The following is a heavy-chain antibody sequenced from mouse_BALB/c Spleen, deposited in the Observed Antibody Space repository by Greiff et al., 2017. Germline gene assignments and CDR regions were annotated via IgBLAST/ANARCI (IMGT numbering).Heavy chain of an antibody. CDR3: ARSHGSSYGLDY. Sequence: VQLQQSGAELVRPGVSVKISCKGSGYTFTDYAMHWVKQSHAKSLEWIGVISTYYGDASYNQKFKGKATMTVDKSSSTAYMELARLTSEDSAIYYCARSHGSSYGLDYWGQGTTLTVSS. D-gene: IGHD1-1*01. CDR2: ISTYYGDA. V-gene: IGHV1S137*01. J-gene: IGHJ2*01. CDR1: GYTFTDYA.